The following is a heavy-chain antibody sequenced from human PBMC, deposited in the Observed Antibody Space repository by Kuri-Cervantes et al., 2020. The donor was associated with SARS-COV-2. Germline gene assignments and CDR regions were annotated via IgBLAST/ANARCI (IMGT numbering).Heavy chain of an antibody. D-gene: IGHD5-12*01. CDR1: GFTFSSYA. V-gene: IGHV3-23*01. J-gene: IGHJ5*02. CDR3: ARDLRGYSGYDSGRRGGWFDP. CDR2: ISGSGGST. Sequence: ETLSLTCAASGFTFSSYAMSWVRQAPGKGLEWVSAISGSGGSTYYADSVKGRFTISRDNAKNSLYLQMNSLRAEDTALYHCARDLRGYSGYDSGRRGGWFDPWGQGTLVTVSS.